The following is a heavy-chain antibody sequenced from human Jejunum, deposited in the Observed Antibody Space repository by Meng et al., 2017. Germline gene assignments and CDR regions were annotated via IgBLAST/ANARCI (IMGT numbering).Heavy chain of an antibody. V-gene: IGHV4-39*01. D-gene: IGHD2/OR15-2a*01. CDR3: ARHFLTMSKDYFDY. CDR1: GCSTISSGYY. Sequence: QVQLQESGPGLVKPSETLSRPCTVSGCSTISSGYYWGWIRQPPGKGLEWMGSIYYSGSTYYNSPLKSRVTIFVDTSKNQFSLKLRSVTAADTAIYYCARHFLTMSKDYFDYWGQGTLVTVSS. CDR2: IYYSGST. J-gene: IGHJ4*02.